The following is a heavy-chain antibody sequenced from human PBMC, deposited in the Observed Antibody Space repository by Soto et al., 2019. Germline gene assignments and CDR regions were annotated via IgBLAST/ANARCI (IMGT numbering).Heavy chain of an antibody. V-gene: IGHV1-18*01. J-gene: IGHJ4*02. CDR3: ARINYGYFDY. Sequence: QVQLVQSGTEVKTPGASVKVSCKASGYTCTNHGFTWVRQAPGEGLEWMGWISTFNGNINYAQKYRGRVTMTTDTSTDTAYMELRSLRSDDTAVYFCARINYGYFDYWGQGTLVIVS. CDR1: GYTCTNHG. CDR2: ISTFNGNI. D-gene: IGHD3-16*01.